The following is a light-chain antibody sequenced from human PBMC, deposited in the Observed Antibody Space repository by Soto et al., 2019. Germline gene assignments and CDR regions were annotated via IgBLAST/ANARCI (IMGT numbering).Light chain of an antibody. V-gene: IGLV2-23*02. Sequence: QSVLTQPASVSGSPGQSITMSCTGTASDIGSYDLVSWYQQHPGKAPKLIIFEVSQRPSGVSGRFSGSKSGTTASLTISGLQAEDEAHYYCLSFARSTLSLVFGRGTKLTVL. CDR1: ASDIGSYDL. CDR3: LSFARSTLSLV. CDR2: EVS. J-gene: IGLJ3*02.